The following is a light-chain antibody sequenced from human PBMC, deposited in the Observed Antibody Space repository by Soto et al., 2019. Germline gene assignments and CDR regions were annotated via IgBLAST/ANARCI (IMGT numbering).Light chain of an antibody. Sequence: EIVMTQSPATLSLSPGERATLSCRASQSVSVNLAWFQQKPGQAPRLLIFHASQRAAGIPARFGGSGSGTDFTLTISSLEPEDFAVYYCQERSRWPRGTIGGGTKVEI. V-gene: IGKV3-11*01. CDR1: QSVSVN. CDR2: HAS. J-gene: IGKJ4*01. CDR3: QERSRWPRGT.